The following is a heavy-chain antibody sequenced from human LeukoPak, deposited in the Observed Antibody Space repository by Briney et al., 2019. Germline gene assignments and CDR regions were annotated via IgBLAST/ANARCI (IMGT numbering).Heavy chain of an antibody. J-gene: IGHJ4*02. CDR1: GGSFSGYY. Sequence: ETLSLTCAVYGGSFSGYYWSWIRQPPGKGLEWVSAISGSGGSTYYADSVEGRFTISRDNSKNTLYLQMNGLRAEDTAVYYCAKAPREGPAGYCSGGSCSLPDYWGQGTLVTVSS. CDR3: AKAPREGPAGYCSGGSCSLPDY. CDR2: ISGSGGST. D-gene: IGHD2-15*01. V-gene: IGHV3-23*01.